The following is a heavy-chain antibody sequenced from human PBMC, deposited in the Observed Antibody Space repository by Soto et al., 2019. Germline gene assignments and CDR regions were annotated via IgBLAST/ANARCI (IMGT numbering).Heavy chain of an antibody. CDR3: ARGVGSYGMDV. J-gene: IGHJ6*02. CDR2: IWYDGSNK. CDR1: GFTFSSYG. Sequence: GSLRLSCAASGFTFSSYGMHWVRQAPGKGLEWVAVIWYDGSNKYYADSVKGRFTISRDNSKNTLYLQMNSLRAEDTAVYYCARGVGSYGMDVWGQGTTVTVSS. D-gene: IGHD1-26*01. V-gene: IGHV3-33*01.